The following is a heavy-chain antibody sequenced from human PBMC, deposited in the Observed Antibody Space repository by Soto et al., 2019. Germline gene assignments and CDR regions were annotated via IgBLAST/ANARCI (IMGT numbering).Heavy chain of an antibody. CDR3: ARGWIQLWTPPDYFDY. D-gene: IGHD5-18*01. CDR1: GYTFTSYA. Sequence: QVQLVQSGAEVKKPGASVKVSCKASGYTFTSYAMHWVRQAPGQRLEWMGWINAGNGNTKYSQKFQGRVTITRDTSASTAYMELSSLRSEDTAVYYCARGWIQLWTPPDYFDYWGQGTLFTVSS. V-gene: IGHV1-3*01. J-gene: IGHJ4*02. CDR2: INAGNGNT.